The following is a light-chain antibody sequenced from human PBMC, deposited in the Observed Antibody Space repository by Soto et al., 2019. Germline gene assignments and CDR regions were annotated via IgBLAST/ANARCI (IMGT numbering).Light chain of an antibody. J-gene: IGLJ2*01. CDR1: SSDVGSYKY. CDR3: SSNAGSDXLV. CDR2: EVS. Sequence: QSALTQPPSASGSPGQSVTISCTGISSDVGSYKYVSWYQQHPGKAPKLMVYEVSKRPSGVPDRFSGSKSGNXASLTVSGLXXEDEAXYYCSSNAGSDXLVFGGG. V-gene: IGLV2-8*01.